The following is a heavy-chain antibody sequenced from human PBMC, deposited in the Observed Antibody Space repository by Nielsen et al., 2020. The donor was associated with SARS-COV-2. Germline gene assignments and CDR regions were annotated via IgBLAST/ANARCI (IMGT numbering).Heavy chain of an antibody. J-gene: IGHJ4*02. CDR3: ARLRYSSGLDY. V-gene: IGHV4-59*04. CDR2: IYYSGST. Sequence: SETLSLTCTVSGGSISSYYWSWIRQPPGKGLEWIGYIYYSGSTYYNPSLKSRVTISVDTSKNQFSLKLSSVTAADTAVYYCARLRYSSGLDYWGQGTLVTVSS. CDR1: GGSISSYY. D-gene: IGHD6-19*01.